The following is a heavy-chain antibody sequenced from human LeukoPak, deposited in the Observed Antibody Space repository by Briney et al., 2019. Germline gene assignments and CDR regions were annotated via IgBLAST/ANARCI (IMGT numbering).Heavy chain of an antibody. D-gene: IGHD6-13*01. CDR3: AKDAGRRVAAAGTPYYFDY. V-gene: IGHV3-23*01. Sequence: GGSLRLSCAASGFTFSGYAMSWVRQAPGKGLEWVSAISGSGGSTYYADSVKGRFTISRDNSKNTLYLQMNSLRAEDTAVYYCAKDAGRRVAAAGTPYYFDYWGQGTLVTVSS. CDR2: ISGSGGST. J-gene: IGHJ4*02. CDR1: GFTFSGYA.